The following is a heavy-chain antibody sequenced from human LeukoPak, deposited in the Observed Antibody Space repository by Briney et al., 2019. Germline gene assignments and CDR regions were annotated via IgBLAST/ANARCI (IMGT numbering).Heavy chain of an antibody. J-gene: IGHJ6*02. CDR2: IYYSGTT. V-gene: IGHV4-59*01. CDR1: GGSIGSYY. Sequence: SEALSLTCAVSGGSIGSYYWSWLRQPPGRGLEWIGYIYYSGTTNYNPSLKSRVTISVDTSKNQFPLKLTSVTAADTAIYYCAREDPQTTVPEGLDVWGQGTTVTVSS. D-gene: IGHD4-17*01. CDR3: AREDPQTTVPEGLDV.